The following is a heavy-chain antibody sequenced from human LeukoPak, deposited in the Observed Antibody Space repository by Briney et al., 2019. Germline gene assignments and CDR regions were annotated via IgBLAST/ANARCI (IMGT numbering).Heavy chain of an antibody. CDR2: ISWNSGSI. J-gene: IGHJ3*02. CDR1: GFTFDDYA. CDR3: AREDDFWSGYPNI. Sequence: GGSLRLSXAASGFTFDDYAMHWVRQAPGKGLEWVSGISWNSGSIGYADSVKGRFTISRDNAKNSLYLQMNSLRAEDTAVYYCAREDDFWSGYPNIWGQGTMVTVSS. V-gene: IGHV3-9*01. D-gene: IGHD3-3*01.